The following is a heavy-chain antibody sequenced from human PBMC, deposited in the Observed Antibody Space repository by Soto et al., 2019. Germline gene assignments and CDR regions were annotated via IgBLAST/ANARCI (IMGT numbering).Heavy chain of an antibody. V-gene: IGHV4-38-2*01. CDR1: GYSISSGYS. Sequence: PSETLSLTCAVSGYSISSGYSWGWIRQPPGKGLEWIGSIYQSGITYYNPSLKSRVTMSIDTSKNQFSLRLSSVTAADTAVYYCARDGGHTYGRDGLDIWGQGTMVTVSS. J-gene: IGHJ3*02. CDR3: ARDGGHTYGRDGLDI. CDR2: IYQSGIT. D-gene: IGHD5-18*01.